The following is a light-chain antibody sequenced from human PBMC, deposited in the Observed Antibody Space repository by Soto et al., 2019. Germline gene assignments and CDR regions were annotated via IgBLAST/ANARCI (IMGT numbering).Light chain of an antibody. V-gene: IGKV1-12*01. Sequence: DIQMTQSPSSVSASVGDRVTITCRASQGIRSWLAWYQQKPGTAPKLLIYAASTLQSGVPSRFSDSGSGTDFSLTISSLQPDDFATYYCQQANSFPITFGQGTRLEIK. J-gene: IGKJ5*01. CDR1: QGIRSW. CDR2: AAS. CDR3: QQANSFPIT.